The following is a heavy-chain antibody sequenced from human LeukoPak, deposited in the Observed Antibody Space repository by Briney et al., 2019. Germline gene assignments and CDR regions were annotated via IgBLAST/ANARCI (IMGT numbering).Heavy chain of an antibody. Sequence: GGSLRLSCAASGFTFSSFSVNWVRQAPGKGLEWVSSISSGSSYIYYADSVKGRFTISRDNAKNSLYLQMNSLRAEDTAIYYCARDLRIVSGSYLDYWGQGTLVTVSS. J-gene: IGHJ4*02. V-gene: IGHV3-21*01. D-gene: IGHD1-26*01. CDR2: ISSGSSYI. CDR1: GFTFSSFS. CDR3: ARDLRIVSGSYLDY.